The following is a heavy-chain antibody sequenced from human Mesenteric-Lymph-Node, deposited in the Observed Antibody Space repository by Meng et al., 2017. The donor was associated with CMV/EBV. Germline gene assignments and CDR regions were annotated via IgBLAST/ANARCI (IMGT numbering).Heavy chain of an antibody. CDR3: IADVPGLGRYMAQIDY. D-gene: IGHD3-16*01. Sequence: FNTAGMVLLRQAPGMGLEWVGRVKGSADGGTIDYAAAVKGRFIISRDDSKSMLYLQMNSLRIDDTGVYYCIADVPGLGRYMAQIDYWGLGILVTVSS. V-gene: IGHV3-15*01. J-gene: IGHJ4*02. CDR2: VKGSADGGTI. CDR1: FNTAG.